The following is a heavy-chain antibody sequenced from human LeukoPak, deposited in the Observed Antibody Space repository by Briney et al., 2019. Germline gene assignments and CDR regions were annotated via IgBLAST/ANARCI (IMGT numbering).Heavy chain of an antibody. D-gene: IGHD1-1*01. CDR2: IGTDGSYI. Sequence: GGSLRLSCAASGFTFSSHNMNWVRQAPMKGLEWVSSIGTDGSYIYYADSVQGRFTISRDDAKNSLYLQMNSLTAEDTAVYYCARKMKTGDRVGTFDIWGQGTMVTVSS. V-gene: IGHV3-21*01. CDR3: ARKMKTGDRVGTFDI. J-gene: IGHJ3*02. CDR1: GFTFSSHN.